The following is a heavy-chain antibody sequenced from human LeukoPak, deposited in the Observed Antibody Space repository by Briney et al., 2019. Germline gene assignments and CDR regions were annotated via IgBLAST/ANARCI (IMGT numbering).Heavy chain of an antibody. J-gene: IGHJ6*04. CDR1: GFIFRSYH. V-gene: IGHV3-48*03. Sequence: GGSLRLSCAGSGFIFRSYHMNWVRQAPGKGLEWVAFITSSSDTISYADSVKGRFTISRDNAKNSLYLQMNSLRAEDTAVYYCAELGITMIGGVWGKGTTVTISS. CDR2: ITSSSDTI. CDR3: AELGITMIGGV. D-gene: IGHD3-10*02.